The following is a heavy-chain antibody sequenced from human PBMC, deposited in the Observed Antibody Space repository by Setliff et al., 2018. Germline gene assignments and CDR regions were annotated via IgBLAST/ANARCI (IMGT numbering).Heavy chain of an antibody. J-gene: IGHJ3*01. CDR1: GGSFSGYY. CDR3: ARVFPMVGATERRAFDV. D-gene: IGHD1-26*01. V-gene: IGHV4-34*01. CDR2: INHSGSS. Sequence: SETLSLTCAVYGGSFSGYYWTWIRQPPGKGLEWIGEINHSGSSNYNPSLKSRVTISVDTSKNQFSLNLSSVTAADTAVYYCARVFPMVGATERRAFDVWGQGTVVTVSS.